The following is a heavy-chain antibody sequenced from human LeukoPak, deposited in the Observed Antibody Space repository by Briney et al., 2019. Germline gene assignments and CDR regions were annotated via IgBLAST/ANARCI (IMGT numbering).Heavy chain of an antibody. CDR2: ISSSSSTI. D-gene: IGHD1-26*01. CDR1: GFTFSSYS. CDR3: AREPVRWELENWFDP. V-gene: IGHV3-48*04. J-gene: IGHJ5*02. Sequence: PGGSLRLSCAASGFTFSSYSMNWVRQAPGKGLEWVSYISSSSSTIYYADSVKGRFTISRDNAKNSLYLQMNSLRAEDTAVYYCAREPVRWELENWFDPWGQGTLVTVSS.